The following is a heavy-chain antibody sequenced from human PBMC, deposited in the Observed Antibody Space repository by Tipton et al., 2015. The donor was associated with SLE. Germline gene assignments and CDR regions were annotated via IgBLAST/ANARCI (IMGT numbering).Heavy chain of an antibody. J-gene: IGHJ4*02. D-gene: IGHD1-26*01. Sequence: SLRLSCAASGFTFSSYGMHWVRQAPGKGLEWVSAISGSGGSTYYADSVKGRFTISRDNSKNTLYLQMNSLRAEDTAVYYCAKDGGSYYFDYWGQGTLVTVSS. CDR2: ISGSGGST. CDR1: GFTFSSYG. CDR3: AKDGGSYYFDY. V-gene: IGHV3-23*01.